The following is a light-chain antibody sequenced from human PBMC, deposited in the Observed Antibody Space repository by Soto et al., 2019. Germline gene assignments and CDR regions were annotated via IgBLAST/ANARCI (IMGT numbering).Light chain of an antibody. J-gene: IGKJ4*01. CDR2: GAS. CDR1: QRVSNA. Sequence: EIVMTQSPATLSVSPGERATLSCRASQRVSNAFAWYQQKPGQAPRLLIYGASTRATGIPARFSGSGSGTEFTLTISSLQSEDFAVYYCQQYNNWPLTFGGGTKVEIK. CDR3: QQYNNWPLT. V-gene: IGKV3-15*01.